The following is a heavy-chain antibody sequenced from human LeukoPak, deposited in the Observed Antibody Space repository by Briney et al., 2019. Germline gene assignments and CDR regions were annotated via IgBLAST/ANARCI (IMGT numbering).Heavy chain of an antibody. CDR1: GASISTYY. Sequence: KSSETLSLTCTVSGASISTYYWSWIRQPPGKGLVWIGDIHYSGSTNYNPSLKSRVTISVDTSKNQFSLKLSSVTAADTAVYYCARFYDRSGPHFDYWGQGTLVTVSS. CDR3: ARFYDRSGPHFDY. CDR2: IHYSGST. J-gene: IGHJ4*02. V-gene: IGHV4-59*01. D-gene: IGHD3-22*01.